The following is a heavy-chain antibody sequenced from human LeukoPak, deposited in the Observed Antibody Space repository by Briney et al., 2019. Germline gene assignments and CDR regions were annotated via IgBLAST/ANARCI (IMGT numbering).Heavy chain of an antibody. V-gene: IGHV3-23*01. CDR2: ISGWGGST. D-gene: IGHD3-3*01. Sequence: QPGGSLSLSCAASGFTFRRYAMNGVRHARGKGLEWVSAISGWGGSTYYADSVKGRFTISRDNSKNTLYLQMNSLRAEDTAVYYCAKENPRITIFGVVPPGYFDYWGQGTLVTVSS. CDR3: AKENPRITIFGVVPPGYFDY. J-gene: IGHJ4*02. CDR1: GFTFRRYA.